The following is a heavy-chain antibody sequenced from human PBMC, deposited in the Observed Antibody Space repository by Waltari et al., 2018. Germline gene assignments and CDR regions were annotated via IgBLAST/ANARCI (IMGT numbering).Heavy chain of an antibody. D-gene: IGHD3-3*01. V-gene: IGHV4-30-2*01. CDR1: GGSIRSGGYS. Sequence: QLQLQEAGSGLVKPSQTLSATCAVSGGSIRSGGYSRSWIRQPPGKGLEWIGYIYHSGSTYYNPSLKSRVTRSVDRSKNQFSLKLSSVTAADTAVYYCARGITRGPFDYWGQGTLVTVSS. CDR3: ARGITRGPFDY. J-gene: IGHJ4*02. CDR2: IYHSGST.